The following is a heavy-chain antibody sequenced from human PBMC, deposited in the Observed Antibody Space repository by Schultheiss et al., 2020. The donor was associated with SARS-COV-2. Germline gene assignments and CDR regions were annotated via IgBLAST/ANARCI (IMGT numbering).Heavy chain of an antibody. Sequence: ASVKVSCKASGYTFTGYYMHWVRQAPGQGLEWMGIINPSGGSTSYAQKFQGRVTMTRDTSTSTVYMELSSLRSEDTAVYYCARTDILNGMDVWGQGTTVTVSS. CDR1: GYTFTGYY. J-gene: IGHJ6*02. V-gene: IGHV1-46*01. CDR3: ARTDILNGMDV. D-gene: IGHD3-9*01. CDR2: INPSGGST.